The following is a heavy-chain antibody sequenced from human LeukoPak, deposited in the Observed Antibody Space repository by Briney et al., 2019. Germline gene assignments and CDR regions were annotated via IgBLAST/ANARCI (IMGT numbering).Heavy chain of an antibody. D-gene: IGHD3-3*01. CDR2: ISYDGSNK. Sequence: GGALRLSCAASGFTFSSYAMHWVRQAPGKGLEGVAVISYDGSNKYYADSVKGRFTISRDNSKNTLYLQMNSLRTEDTAVYYCARGVFLEIDYWGQGTLVTVSS. CDR3: ARGVFLEIDY. CDR1: GFTFSSYA. J-gene: IGHJ4*02. V-gene: IGHV3-30*01.